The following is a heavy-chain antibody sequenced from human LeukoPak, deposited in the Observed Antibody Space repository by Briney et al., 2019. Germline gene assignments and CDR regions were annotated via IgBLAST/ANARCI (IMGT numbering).Heavy chain of an antibody. CDR1: GFTFSSYG. CDR2: ISYDGSNK. V-gene: IGHV3-30*18. CDR3: AKLVY. J-gene: IGHJ4*02. Sequence: GGSLRLSCAASGFTFSSYGMHWVRQAPGKGLEWVAVISYDGSNKYYADSVKGRFTISRDNSKNTLYLQMNSLRAGDRAVYYCAKLVYWGQGTLVTVS.